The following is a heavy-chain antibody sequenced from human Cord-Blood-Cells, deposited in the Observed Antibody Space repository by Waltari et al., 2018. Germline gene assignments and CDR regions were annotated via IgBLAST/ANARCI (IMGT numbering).Heavy chain of an antibody. CDR1: GFPVSRYW. J-gene: IGHJ4*02. D-gene: IGHD6-19*01. CDR2: IKHDGSEK. CDR3: ARAVAGHFDY. V-gene: IGHV3-7*01. Sequence: EVQLVASGGGLVQPGGALGRSCAASGFPVSRYWMNWVRQAPGKGLEWVANIKHDGSEKYYEDSVKGRITNSRDNAKNSLYLQMNSLRAEDTAVYYCARAVAGHFDYWGQGTLVTVSS.